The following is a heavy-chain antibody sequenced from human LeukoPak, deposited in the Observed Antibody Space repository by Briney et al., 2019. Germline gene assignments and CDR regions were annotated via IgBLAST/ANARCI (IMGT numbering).Heavy chain of an antibody. D-gene: IGHD3-22*01. CDR1: GGSISTDCY. V-gene: IGHV4-38-2*02. Sequence: PSETLSLTCTVSGGSISTDCYRGWVRQPPGNGLEWIGALYRNGDTYYNPSLKSRVTISLDPSKNQFSLRLNSVTAADTAIYYCARAKRNYYDNSGYESYYNFMDVWGKGTTVTVSS. CDR3: ARAKRNYYDNSGYESYYNFMDV. CDR2: LYRNGDT. J-gene: IGHJ6*03.